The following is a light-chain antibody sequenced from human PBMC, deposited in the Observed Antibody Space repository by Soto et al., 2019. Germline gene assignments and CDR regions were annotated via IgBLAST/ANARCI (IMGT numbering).Light chain of an antibody. Sequence: QSVLTQPPSASGSPGQSVTISCTGTTSGVGAYNYVSWYQQHPGKAPKLMIYEVTKRPSGVPDRFSGSKSGNTASLTVSGLQAEDEADYFCSSYAGSNSFVFGSGTKVTVL. V-gene: IGLV2-8*01. CDR1: TSGVGAYNY. J-gene: IGLJ1*01. CDR2: EVT. CDR3: SSYAGSNSFV.